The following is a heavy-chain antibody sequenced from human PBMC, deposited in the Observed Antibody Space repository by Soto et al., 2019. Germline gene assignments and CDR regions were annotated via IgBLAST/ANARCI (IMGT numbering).Heavy chain of an antibody. J-gene: IGHJ4*02. Sequence: EVQLVESGGGLVQPGGSLKLSCAASGFTFSSYSFNWVRQAPGKGLEWLAFISGSGTTIHYADSVRGRFTISRDNAKDSLYLQMTSLRAEDTAVYDCVRDVAVQEECWGEGTLFTVSS. D-gene: IGHD2-21*01. CDR2: ISGSGTTI. V-gene: IGHV3-48*01. CDR1: GFTFSSYS. CDR3: VRDVAVQEEC.